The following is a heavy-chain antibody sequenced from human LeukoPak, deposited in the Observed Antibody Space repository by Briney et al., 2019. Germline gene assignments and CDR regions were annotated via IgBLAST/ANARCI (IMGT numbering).Heavy chain of an antibody. CDR1: GGSISSYY. D-gene: IGHD6-19*01. J-gene: IGHJ4*02. CDR3: ATLHIAVEIGLDYYFDY. Sequence: SETLSLTCTVSGGSISSYYWSWIRQPPGKGLEWIGYIYYSGSTNYNPSLKSRVTISVDTSKNQFSVKLSSVTAADTAVYYCATLHIAVEIGLDYYFDYWGQGTLVTVSS. V-gene: IGHV4-59*08. CDR2: IYYSGST.